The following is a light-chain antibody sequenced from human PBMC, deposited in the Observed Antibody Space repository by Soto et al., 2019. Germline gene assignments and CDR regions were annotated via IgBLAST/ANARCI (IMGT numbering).Light chain of an antibody. Sequence: PSTLSGSVGDRVTITCRASQTISSWLAWYQQKPGKAPKLLIYKASTLKSGVPSRFSGSGSGTEFTLTISSLQSEDSGVYYCLQHYAWTWTFGQGTKVDIK. CDR1: QTISSW. J-gene: IGKJ1*01. CDR3: LQHYAWTWT. CDR2: KAS. V-gene: IGKV1-5*03.